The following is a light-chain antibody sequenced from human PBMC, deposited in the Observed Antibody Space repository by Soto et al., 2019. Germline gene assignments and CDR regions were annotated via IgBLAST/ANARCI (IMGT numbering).Light chain of an antibody. CDR2: DVS. CDR1: SSDVGGYNY. V-gene: IGLV2-14*01. CDR3: SSYTSSSTLSYV. Sequence: QSVLTQPASVSGSPGQSITISCSGTSSDVGGYNYVSWYQQHPGKAPKLMISDVSNRPSGVSNRFSGSKSGNTASPTISGLQAEDEADYYCSSYTSSSTLSYVFGTGTKVTVL. J-gene: IGLJ1*01.